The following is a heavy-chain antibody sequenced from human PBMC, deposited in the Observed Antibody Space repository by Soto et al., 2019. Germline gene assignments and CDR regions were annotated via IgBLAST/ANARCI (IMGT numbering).Heavy chain of an antibody. V-gene: IGHV4-39*01. CDR2: FYYSGTT. CDR1: GDSITASYSN. Sequence: SETLSLTCTVYGDSITASYSNWAWIRQPPGKGLEWIGTFYYSGTTSQNPPLRSRITISGDTSRNQFSLNLRSVTAADSGVYYCAKLVRDDVRRSDLDHWSQGTLVTVSS. J-gene: IGHJ4*02. D-gene: IGHD3-10*02. CDR3: AKLVRDDVRRSDLDH.